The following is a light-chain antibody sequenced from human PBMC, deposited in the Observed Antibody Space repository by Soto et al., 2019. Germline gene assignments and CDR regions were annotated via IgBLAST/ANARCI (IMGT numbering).Light chain of an antibody. Sequence: EIVLTQSPGTLSLSPGERATLSCRASQRITNNFLAWFQQKPGLAPRLLIHGASTRASGVPDRFSGGGSGTDFVLTISRLEPEYFSVYYCQQYGRAPFTFGQGTKLQIK. CDR3: QQYGRAPFT. CDR1: QRITNNF. V-gene: IGKV3-20*01. CDR2: GAS. J-gene: IGKJ2*01.